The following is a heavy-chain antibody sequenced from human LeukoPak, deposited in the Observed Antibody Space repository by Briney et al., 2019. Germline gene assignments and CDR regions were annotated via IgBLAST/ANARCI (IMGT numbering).Heavy chain of an antibody. V-gene: IGHV4-39*01. CDR1: GGSISSSSYY. Sequence: SETLSLTCTVSGGSISSSSYYWGWIRQPPGKGLEWIGSIYYSGSTYYNPSLKSRVTISVDTSKNQFSLKLSSVTAADTAVYYCARQIDWRWGMGATVPHNWFDPWGQGTLVTVSS. CDR2: IYYSGST. D-gene: IGHD7-27*01. J-gene: IGHJ5*02. CDR3: ARQIDWRWGMGATVPHNWFDP.